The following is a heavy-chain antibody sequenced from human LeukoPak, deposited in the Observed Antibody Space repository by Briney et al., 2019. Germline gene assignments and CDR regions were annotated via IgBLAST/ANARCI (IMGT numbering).Heavy chain of an antibody. Sequence: PSETLSLTCTVSGGSISSYYWSWLRQPPGKGLEWIGHIYYSGSINYNPSLRSRVTISVDTSKNQFSLKLSSVTAADTAVYYCARGIVVEPAAMSWFDSWGQGTLVTVSS. CDR1: GGSISSYY. CDR2: IYYSGSI. V-gene: IGHV4-59*08. J-gene: IGHJ5*01. D-gene: IGHD2-2*01. CDR3: ARGIVVEPAAMSWFDS.